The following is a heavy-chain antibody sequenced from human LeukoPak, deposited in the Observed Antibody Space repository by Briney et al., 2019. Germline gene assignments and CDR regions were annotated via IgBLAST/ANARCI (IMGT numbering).Heavy chain of an antibody. CDR3: ARDVDTVLVD. CDR2: IYYSGST. J-gene: IGHJ4*02. Sequence: PSETLSLTCTVSGGSISSSSYYWGWIRQPPGKGLEWIGSIYYSGSTYYNPSLKSRVTISVATSKNQFSLRLSSVTAADTAVYYCARDVDTVLVDWGQGTLVTVSS. CDR1: GGSISSSSYY. D-gene: IGHD2-2*03. V-gene: IGHV4-39*07.